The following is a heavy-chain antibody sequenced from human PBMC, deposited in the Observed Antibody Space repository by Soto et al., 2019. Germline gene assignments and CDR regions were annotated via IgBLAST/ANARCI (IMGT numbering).Heavy chain of an antibody. J-gene: IGHJ4*02. CDR2: ISAYNGNT. CDR3: ARDFVGYSSGWYVY. V-gene: IGHV1-18*01. CDR1: GYTFTSYG. Sequence: ASVKVSCKASGYTFTSYGISWLRQAPGQGLEWMGWISAYNGNTNYAQKFQGRVTMTTDTSTSTAYMEVRSLRSDDTAVYYCARDFVGYSSGWYVYWGQGTLVTVSS. D-gene: IGHD6-19*01.